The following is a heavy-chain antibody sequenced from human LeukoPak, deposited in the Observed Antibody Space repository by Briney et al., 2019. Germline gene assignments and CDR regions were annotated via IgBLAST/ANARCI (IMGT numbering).Heavy chain of an antibody. J-gene: IGHJ3*02. CDR3: ARVLSAAGTLAFDI. CDR1: GYTFTSYG. V-gene: IGHV1-18*01. Sequence: ASVKVSCKASGYTFTSYGISWVRQAPGQGLELMGWISAYNGNTNYAQKLPGRVTMTTHTSTSTAYMELRSLRSDDTAVYYCARVLSAAGTLAFDIWGQGTMVTVSS. CDR2: ISAYNGNT. D-gene: IGHD6-13*01.